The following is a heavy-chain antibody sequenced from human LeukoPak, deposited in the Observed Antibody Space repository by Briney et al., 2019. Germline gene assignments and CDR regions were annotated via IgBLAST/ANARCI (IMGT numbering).Heavy chain of an antibody. CDR3: AKDKTVAEGLDY. D-gene: IGHD6-19*01. V-gene: IGHV3-9*01. CDR1: GFTFDDYA. J-gene: IGHJ4*02. Sequence: PGGSLRLSCAASGFTFDDYAMHWVRQAPGKGLEWVSGISWNSGTIGYADSVKGRFTISRDNAKNSLYLQMNSLRAEDTALYYCAKDKTVAEGLDYWGQGTLVTVSS. CDR2: ISWNSGTI.